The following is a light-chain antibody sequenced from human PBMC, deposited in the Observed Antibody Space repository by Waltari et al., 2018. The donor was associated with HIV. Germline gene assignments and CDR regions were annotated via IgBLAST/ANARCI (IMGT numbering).Light chain of an antibody. Sequence: EIVLPQSPATLSLSPGERATLPCRASPSFSTYFAWYQKKVGQAPRLLVYDASSMASGIPARFSGSGSGTDFTLTISSLEPEDFAVYYCQQGSSWPLTFGGGTKVEIK. CDR3: QQGSSWPLT. J-gene: IGKJ4*01. CDR1: PSFSTY. V-gene: IGKV3-11*01. CDR2: DAS.